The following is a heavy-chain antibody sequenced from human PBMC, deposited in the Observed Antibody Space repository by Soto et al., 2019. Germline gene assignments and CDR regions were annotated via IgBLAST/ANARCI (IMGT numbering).Heavy chain of an antibody. CDR3: ARSITMVRGVIDWFDP. D-gene: IGHD3-10*01. J-gene: IGHJ5*02. CDR1: GGSISSGGYY. Sequence: SETLSLTCTVSGGSISSGGYYWSWIRQHPGKGLEWIGYIYYSGSTYYNPSLKSQVTISVDTSKNQFSLKLSSVTAADTAVYYCARSITMVRGVIDWFDPWGQGTLVTVSS. V-gene: IGHV4-31*01. CDR2: IYYSGST.